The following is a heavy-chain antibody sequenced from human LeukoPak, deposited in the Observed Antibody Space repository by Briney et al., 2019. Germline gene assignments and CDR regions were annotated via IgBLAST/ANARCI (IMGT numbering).Heavy chain of an antibody. J-gene: IGHJ3*02. CDR1: GGSISSSSYY. Sequence: SETLSLTCTVSGGSISSSSYYWGWIRQPPGKGLEWIGSIYYSGSTYYNPSLKSRVTISVDTSKNQFSLKLSSVTAADTAVYYCARTGDGYNPDEGAFDIWGQGTMVTVSS. D-gene: IGHD5-12*01. CDR3: ARTGDGYNPDEGAFDI. V-gene: IGHV4-39*01. CDR2: IYYSGST.